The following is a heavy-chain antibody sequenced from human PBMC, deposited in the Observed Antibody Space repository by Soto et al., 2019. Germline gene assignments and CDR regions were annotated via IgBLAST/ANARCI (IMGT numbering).Heavy chain of an antibody. V-gene: IGHV3-7*01. Sequence: PGGSLRLSCAASGFTFSSYWMSWVRQAPGKGLEWVANIKHDGGENYYADSVKGRFTISRDNSKNTLYLQMNSLRAEDTAVYYCARDRYYGSGSYYYDYWGQGTLVTVSS. J-gene: IGHJ4*02. CDR3: ARDRYYGSGSYYYDY. D-gene: IGHD3-10*01. CDR1: GFTFSSYW. CDR2: IKHDGGEN.